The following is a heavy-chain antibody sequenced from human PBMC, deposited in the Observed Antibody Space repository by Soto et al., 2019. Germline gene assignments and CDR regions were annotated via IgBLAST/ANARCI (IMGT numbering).Heavy chain of an antibody. CDR1: GFTFSSYA. D-gene: IGHD6-6*01. CDR2: ISGSGGST. J-gene: IGHJ4*02. V-gene: IGHV3-23*01. Sequence: LRLSCAASGFTFSSYAMSWVRQAPGKGLEWVSAISGSGGSTYYADSVKGRFTISRDNSKNTLYLQMNSLGAEDTAVYYCAKELIAARPYYYDYWGQGTLVTVSS. CDR3: AKELIAARPYYYDY.